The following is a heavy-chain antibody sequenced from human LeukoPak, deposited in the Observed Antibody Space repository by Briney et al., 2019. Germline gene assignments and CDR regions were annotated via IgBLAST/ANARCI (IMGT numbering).Heavy chain of an antibody. CDR3: AKGREVFGDSRFDH. D-gene: IGHD4-17*01. J-gene: IGHJ4*02. CDR1: GFTFSNYA. Sequence: GGSLRLSCAASGFTFSNYAMSWVRQAPGKGLEWVSTISGSGGSTHYADSVKGRFTISRDNSRNTLSLQMNSLRAEDTAVYYRAKGREVFGDSRFDHWGQGTLVTVSS. CDR2: ISGSGGST. V-gene: IGHV3-23*01.